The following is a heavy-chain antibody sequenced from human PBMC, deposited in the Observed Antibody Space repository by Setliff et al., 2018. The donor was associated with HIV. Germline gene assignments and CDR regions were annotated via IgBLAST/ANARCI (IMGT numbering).Heavy chain of an antibody. J-gene: IGHJ4*02. CDR3: ARGRGLYSSGYYIDY. D-gene: IGHD6-19*01. CDR2: INVVTVNT. CDR1: GYSFTSYT. Sequence: ASVKVSCKTSGYSFTSYTMHWLRQAPGQRPEWMGWINVVTVNTKYSLKLQGRVTITRDTSATAVYMELRSLRSEDTAVYYCARGRGLYSSGYYIDYWGQGTLVTVSS. V-gene: IGHV1-3*01.